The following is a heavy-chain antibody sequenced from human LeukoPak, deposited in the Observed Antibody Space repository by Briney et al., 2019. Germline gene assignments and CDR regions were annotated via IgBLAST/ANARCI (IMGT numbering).Heavy chain of an antibody. D-gene: IGHD1-7*01. J-gene: IGHJ6*02. CDR2: ISYDGSNK. CDR3: ARENWNWRPHYYYGMDV. CDR1: GFTFSSYA. V-gene: IGHV3-30-3*01. Sequence: GGSLRLSCAASGFTFSSYAMHWVRQAPGKGLEWVAVISYDGSNKYYADSEKGRFTISRDNSKNTLYLQMNSLRAEDTAVYYCARENWNWRPHYYYGMDVWGQGTTVTVSS.